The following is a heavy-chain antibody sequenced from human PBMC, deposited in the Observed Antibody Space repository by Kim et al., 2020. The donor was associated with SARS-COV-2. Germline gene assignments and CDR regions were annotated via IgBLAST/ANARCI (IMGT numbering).Heavy chain of an antibody. D-gene: IGHD2-21*02. Sequence: GGSLRLSCAASGFTFNAYSMHWVRQPPGKGLEWVAVIWYDEDKKYYAESVKGRFIVSRDNSNNTLYLQVNSLKAEDTAVYYFARDFTADYFDYWGQGTLV. J-gene: IGHJ4*02. CDR3: ARDFTADYFDY. CDR2: IWYDEDKK. CDR1: GFTFNAYS. V-gene: IGHV3-33*01.